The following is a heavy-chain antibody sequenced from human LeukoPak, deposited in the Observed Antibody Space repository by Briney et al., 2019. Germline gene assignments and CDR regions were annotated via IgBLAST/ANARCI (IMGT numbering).Heavy chain of an antibody. V-gene: IGHV3-7*01. Sequence: GGSLRLSCAASGFTFRSFWMTWVRQAPGKGLEWVANINEDGSEKNYVDSVKGRFTISRDNAKNSLYLQMDSLTAEDTAVYYCTRKGSQWDFLVDYWGQGTRVTVSP. CDR3: TRKGSQWDFLVDY. J-gene: IGHJ4*02. D-gene: IGHD2/OR15-2a*01. CDR2: INEDGSEK. CDR1: GFTFRSFW.